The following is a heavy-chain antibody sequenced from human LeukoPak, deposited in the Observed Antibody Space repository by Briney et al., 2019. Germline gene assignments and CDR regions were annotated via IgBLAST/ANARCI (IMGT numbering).Heavy chain of an antibody. CDR1: GGSISSYY. CDR2: IYYSGST. D-gene: IGHD2-15*01. Sequence: SETLSLTCTVSGGSISSYYWSWIRQPPGKGLEGMGYIYYSGSTNYNPSLKSRVTISVDTSKNQFSLKLSSVTAADTAVYYCARGLPNCSGGSCYYYYYYMDVWGKGTTVTVSS. V-gene: IGHV4-59*01. J-gene: IGHJ6*03. CDR3: ARGLPNCSGGSCYYYYYYMDV.